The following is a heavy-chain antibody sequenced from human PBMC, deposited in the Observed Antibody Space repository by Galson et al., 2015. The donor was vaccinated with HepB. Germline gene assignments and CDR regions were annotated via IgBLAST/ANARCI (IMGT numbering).Heavy chain of an antibody. D-gene: IGHD3-10*01. CDR3: ARGRPLLWFGEYYYGMDV. V-gene: IGHV4-34*01. J-gene: IGHJ6*02. CDR1: GGSFSGYY. CDR2: INHSGST. Sequence: SETLSLTCAVYGGSFSGYYWSWIRQPPGKGLEWIGEINHSGSTNYNPSLKSRVTISVDTSKNQFSLKLSSVTAADTAVYYCARGRPLLWFGEYYYGMDVWGQGTTVTVSS.